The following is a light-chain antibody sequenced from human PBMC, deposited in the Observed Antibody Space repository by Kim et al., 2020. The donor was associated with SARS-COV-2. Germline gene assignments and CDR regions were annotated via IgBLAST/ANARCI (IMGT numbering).Light chain of an antibody. CDR1: SSDIGGYNY. J-gene: IGLJ3*02. CDR3: SSYTSSTTWV. V-gene: IGLV2-14*03. Sequence: GQSIPISCTATSSDIGGYNYITWYQQYPGRAPKLMIYDVSRRPSGVSTRFSGSKSGNPASLTISGLQAEDEAGYFCSSYTSSTTWVFGGGTQLTVL. CDR2: DVS.